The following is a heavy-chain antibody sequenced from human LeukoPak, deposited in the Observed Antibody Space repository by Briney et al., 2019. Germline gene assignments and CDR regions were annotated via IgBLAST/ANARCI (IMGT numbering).Heavy chain of an antibody. V-gene: IGHV1-69*13. CDR2: IIPIFGTA. Sequence: ASVKVSCKASGGTFSSYAISWVRQALGQGLEWMGGIIPIFGTANYAQKFQGRVTITADESTSTAYMELSSLRSEDTAVYYCARAVYGDYVGYYFDYWGQGTLVTVSS. J-gene: IGHJ4*02. D-gene: IGHD4-17*01. CDR3: ARAVYGDYVGYYFDY. CDR1: GGTFSSYA.